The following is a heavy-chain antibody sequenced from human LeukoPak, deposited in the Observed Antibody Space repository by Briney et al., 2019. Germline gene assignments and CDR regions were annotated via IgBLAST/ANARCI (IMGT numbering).Heavy chain of an antibody. CDR3: AREQNYYYDSSGILDY. J-gene: IGHJ4*02. V-gene: IGHV4-59*01. CDR2: IYYSGST. Sequence: SETLSLTCTVSGGSISSYYWSWIRQPPGKGLEWIGYIYYSGSTNYNPSLKSRVTISVDTSKNQFSLKLSSVTAADTAVYYCAREQNYYYDSSGILDYWGQGTLVTVSS. D-gene: IGHD3-22*01. CDR1: GGSISSYY.